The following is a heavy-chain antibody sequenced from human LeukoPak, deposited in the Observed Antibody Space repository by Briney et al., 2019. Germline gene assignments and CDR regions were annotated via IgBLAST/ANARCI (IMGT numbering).Heavy chain of an antibody. J-gene: IGHJ5*02. CDR1: GGSFSGYY. D-gene: IGHD4-17*01. Sequence: ASETLSLTCAVYGGSFSGYYWSWIRQPPGKGLEWIGEINHSGSTNYNPSLKSRVTISVDTSKNQFSLKLSSVTAADTAVYYCARGGLRYSLSSWFDPWGQGTLVTVSS. CDR2: INHSGST. V-gene: IGHV4-34*01. CDR3: ARGGLRYSLSSWFDP.